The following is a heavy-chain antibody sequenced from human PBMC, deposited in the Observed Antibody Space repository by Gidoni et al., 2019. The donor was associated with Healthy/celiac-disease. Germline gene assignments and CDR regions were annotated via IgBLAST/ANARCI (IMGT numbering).Heavy chain of an antibody. D-gene: IGHD3-10*01. Sequence: EVQLVESGGGLVKPGGSLRLSCAASGFTFSSHSMNWVRQDPGKGLEWVSSISSSSSYIYYADSVKGRFTISRDNVKNSLYLQMNSLRAEDTAEYYCASSSGVPLLEGNDAFDIWGQGTMVTVSS. CDR1: GFTFSSHS. CDR3: ASSSGVPLLEGNDAFDI. CDR2: ISSSSSYI. J-gene: IGHJ3*02. V-gene: IGHV3-21*01.